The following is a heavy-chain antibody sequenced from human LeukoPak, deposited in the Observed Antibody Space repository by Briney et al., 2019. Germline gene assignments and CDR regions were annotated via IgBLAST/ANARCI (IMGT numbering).Heavy chain of an antibody. J-gene: IGHJ3*01. D-gene: IGHD2-15*01. V-gene: IGHV3-53*01. CDR3: ARAQRIMMTHAFDL. Sequence: GGSLRLSCAASGFTVSVNYMSWVRQAPGKGLEWVSVIYSGGGTYYADSVKGRFTISRDSSKNTLYLQMNSLRDEDTAVYHCARAQRIMMTHAFDLWGQGTMVTVSS. CDR2: IYSGGGT. CDR1: GFTVSVNY.